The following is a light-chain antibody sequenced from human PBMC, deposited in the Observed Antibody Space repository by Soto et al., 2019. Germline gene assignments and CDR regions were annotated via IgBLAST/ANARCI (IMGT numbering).Light chain of an antibody. Sequence: QSALTRPASVSGSPGQSITISCTGTSRDVGAYDYVSWYLQYPDKAPQLLIYYVDHRPSGVSSRFSGSKSGNTASLTISGLQAEDEGDYYCCSYADGSIYFFGTGTKVTVL. V-gene: IGLV2-14*03. CDR1: SRDVGAYDY. CDR3: CSYADGSIYF. J-gene: IGLJ1*01. CDR2: YVD.